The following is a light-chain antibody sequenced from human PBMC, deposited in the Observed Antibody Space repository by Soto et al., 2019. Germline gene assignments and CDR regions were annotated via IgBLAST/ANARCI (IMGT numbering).Light chain of an antibody. CDR1: QSLAHSDGNTY. Sequence: VLTQTPLSSPVTLGQPASISCKSSQSLAHSDGNTYLSWLHQRPGQPPRLLIYKTSNRFSGVPDRFSGSGAGTDFTLNISKVEAEDVGVYYCVEATLLPHAFGQGTTVEIK. J-gene: IGKJ1*01. CDR2: KTS. V-gene: IGKV2-24*01. CDR3: VEATLLPHA.